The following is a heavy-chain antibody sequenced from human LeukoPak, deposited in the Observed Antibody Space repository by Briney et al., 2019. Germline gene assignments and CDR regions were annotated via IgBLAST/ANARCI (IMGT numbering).Heavy chain of an antibody. D-gene: IGHD2-15*01. CDR2: MNPNSGNT. CDR1: GYTFTSYD. J-gene: IGHJ5*02. Sequence: GASVKVSCKASGYTFTSYDINWVRQATGQGLEWMGWMNPNSGNTGYAQKFQGRVTMTRNTSISTAYMELSSLRSEDTAVYYCARARGYCSGGSCYPRGPWGQGTLVTVSS. V-gene: IGHV1-8*01. CDR3: ARARGYCSGGSCYPRGP.